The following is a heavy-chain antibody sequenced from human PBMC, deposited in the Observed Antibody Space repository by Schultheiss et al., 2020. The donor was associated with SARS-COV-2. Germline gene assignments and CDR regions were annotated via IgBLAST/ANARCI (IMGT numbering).Heavy chain of an antibody. V-gene: IGHV3-21*01. J-gene: IGHJ6*02. D-gene: IGHD3-10*01. CDR1: GFTFSSYS. Sequence: GGSLRLSCAASGFTFSSYSMNWVRQAPGKGLEWVSSISSSSSYIYYADSVKGRFTISRDNAKNSLYLQMNSLRAEDTAVYYCAREFSRLTMVRGPIYYYYGMDVWGQGTTVTVSS. CDR3: AREFSRLTMVRGPIYYYYGMDV. CDR2: ISSSSSYI.